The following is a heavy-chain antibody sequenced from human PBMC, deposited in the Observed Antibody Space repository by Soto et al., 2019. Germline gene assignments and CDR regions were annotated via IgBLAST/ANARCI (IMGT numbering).Heavy chain of an antibody. V-gene: IGHV4-30-4*01. CDR3: GRDLTSNANCIDP. CDR2: IYYTGKT. Sequence: SETLSLTCSVSGDYIHVGGYYWTWIRQRPGKGLEWMGYIYYTGKTYYNPSLESRLTMSVDRSKNQFSLRLTPVTAADTAVYFCGRDLTSNANCIDPWGQGTLVTVSS. CDR1: GDYIHVGGYY. J-gene: IGHJ5*02. D-gene: IGHD2-2*01.